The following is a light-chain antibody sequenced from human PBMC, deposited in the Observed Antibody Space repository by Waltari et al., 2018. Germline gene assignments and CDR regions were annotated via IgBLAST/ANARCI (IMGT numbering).Light chain of an antibody. J-gene: IGLJ3*02. Sequence: QLVLTQSPSASASLGASVKLTCTLSSGHSSNVIAWLQQRPEKGPRYLMKVNRDGSHSKGDDIPDRFSGSSSGAERYLTISNLQSEDEADYFCQTGGHGTWVFGGGTTLTVL. CDR2: VNRDGSH. CDR3: QTGGHGTWV. V-gene: IGLV4-69*01. CDR1: SGHSSNV.